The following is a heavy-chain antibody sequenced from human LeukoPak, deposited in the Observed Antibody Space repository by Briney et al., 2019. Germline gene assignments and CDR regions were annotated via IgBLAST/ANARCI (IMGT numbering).Heavy chain of an antibody. CDR2: IRQDGSEK. Sequence: GRSLRLSCAASGFTFSSYGMHWVRQAPGKGLEWVASIRQDGSEKHYVDSVEGRFIISRDNAKNSLHLQMNSLRAEDTAVYYCAKGSSRPPNAFDIWGQGTLVTVSS. V-gene: IGHV3-7*01. CDR1: GFTFSSYG. J-gene: IGHJ3*02. D-gene: IGHD6-6*01. CDR3: AKGSSRPPNAFDI.